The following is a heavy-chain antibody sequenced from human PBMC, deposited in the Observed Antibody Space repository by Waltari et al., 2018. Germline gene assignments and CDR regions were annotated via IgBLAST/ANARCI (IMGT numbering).Heavy chain of an antibody. V-gene: IGHV4-38-2*01. CDR3: ARHWEWQQLVEGVDYFDY. CDR2: IYHSGST. D-gene: IGHD6-13*01. CDR1: GYSISRGYY. Sequence: QVQLQESGPGLVKPSETLSLTCAVSGYSISRGYYLGWIRQPPGKGLEWIGSIYHSGSTYYNPSLKSRVTISVDTSKNQFSLKLSSVTAADTAVYYCARHWEWQQLVEGVDYFDYWGQGTLVTVSS. J-gene: IGHJ4*02.